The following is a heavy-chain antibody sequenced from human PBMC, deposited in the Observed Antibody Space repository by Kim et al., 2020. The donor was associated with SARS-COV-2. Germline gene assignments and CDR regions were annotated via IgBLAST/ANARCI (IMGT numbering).Heavy chain of an antibody. D-gene: IGHD6-13*01. CDR3: AREGYSSSWRERTLGALYYYGMDV. J-gene: IGHJ6*02. Sequence: SVKVSCKASGGTFSSYAISWVRQAPGQGLEWMGGIIPIFGTANYAQKFQGRVTITADESTSTAYMELSSLRSEDTAVYYCAREGYSSSWRERTLGALYYYGMDVWGQGTTVTVSS. CDR2: IIPIFGTA. V-gene: IGHV1-69*13. CDR1: GGTFSSYA.